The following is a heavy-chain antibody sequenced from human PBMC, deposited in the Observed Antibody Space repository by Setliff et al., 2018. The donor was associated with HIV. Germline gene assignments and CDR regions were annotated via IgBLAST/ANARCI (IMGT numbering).Heavy chain of an antibody. CDR2: ISYDGSNK. D-gene: IGHD3-22*01. V-gene: IGHV3-30*07. CDR1: GFTFSSYA. CDR3: ANGPEPTSGYRGSEFGY. Sequence: LRLSCAASGFTFSSYAMHWVRQAPGKGLEWVAVISYDGSNKYYADSVKGRFTISRDNAKNSLYLQMNSLRAEDTAVYYCANGPEPTSGYRGSEFGYWGQGTLVTVSS. J-gene: IGHJ4*02.